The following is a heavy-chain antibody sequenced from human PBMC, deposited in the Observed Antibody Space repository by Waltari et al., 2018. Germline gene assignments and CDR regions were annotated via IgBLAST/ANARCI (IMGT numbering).Heavy chain of an antibody. CDR1: GGAIYYFY. CDR3: AKMAGTAQLAENWFDP. CDR2: IHDSGIT. J-gene: IGHJ5*02. D-gene: IGHD6-6*01. Sequence: QVRLQESGPGLVKPSETLSLTCTVSGGAIYYFYWSWIRQYPGKGLEWVGHIHDSGITNYNPVLKCRVAMSVDTSKNQFNLNVTSVTAADSAVYYCAKMAGTAQLAENWFDPWGQGTLVTVSS. V-gene: IGHV4-59*01.